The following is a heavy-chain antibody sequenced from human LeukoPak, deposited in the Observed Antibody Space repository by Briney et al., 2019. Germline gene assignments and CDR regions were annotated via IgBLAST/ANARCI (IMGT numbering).Heavy chain of an antibody. Sequence: SETLSLTCTVSSGSVSSGSYYWSWIRQPPGKGLEWIGEINHSGSTNYNPSLKSRVTISVDTSKNQFSLKLSSVTAADTAVCYCARPPYCSSTSCPRGWFDPWGQGTLVTVSS. CDR1: SGSVSSGSYY. CDR3: ARPPYCSSTSCPRGWFDP. V-gene: IGHV4-39*07. CDR2: INHSGST. D-gene: IGHD2-2*01. J-gene: IGHJ5*02.